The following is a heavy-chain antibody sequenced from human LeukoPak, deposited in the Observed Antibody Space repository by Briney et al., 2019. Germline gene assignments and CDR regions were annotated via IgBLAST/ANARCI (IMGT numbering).Heavy chain of an antibody. Sequence: GGPLRLSCAASGFRFRWYWLHWVRQAPGKGLVWVSRLSTDGSGIWYADSVKGRFTISRDNAKDTLYLQMHSLRPEDTAVYYCVRGYYYDTSGPYFDYWGQGTLVTVSS. CDR3: VRGYYYDTSGPYFDY. V-gene: IGHV3-74*01. CDR1: GFRFRWYW. J-gene: IGHJ4*02. D-gene: IGHD3-22*01. CDR2: LSTDGSGI.